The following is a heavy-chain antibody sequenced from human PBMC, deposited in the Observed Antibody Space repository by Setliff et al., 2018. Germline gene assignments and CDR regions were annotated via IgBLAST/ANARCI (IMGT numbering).Heavy chain of an antibody. J-gene: IGHJ4*02. CDR1: GFVFGTYG. V-gene: IGHV3-30*02. CDR2: VRFDGTYK. Sequence: GESLKISCAASGFVFGTYGMHWVRQAPGKGLEWVASVRFDGTYKVYGDSVKGRFSISRDNAKNSLSLQMNSLRAEDTAVYYCWGSRGYWGQGTLVTVSS. CDR3: WGSRGY. D-gene: IGHD3-10*01.